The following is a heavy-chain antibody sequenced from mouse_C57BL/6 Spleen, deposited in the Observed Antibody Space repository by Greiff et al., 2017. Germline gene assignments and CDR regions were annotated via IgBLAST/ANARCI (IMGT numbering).Heavy chain of an antibody. CDR3: ARRDNYGFFAY. Sequence: QVQLKESGAELARPGASVKLSCKASGYTFTSYGISWVKQRTGQGLEWIGEIYPRSGNTYYNEKFKGKATLTADKSSSTAYMELRSLTSEDSAVYFCARRDNYGFFAYWGQGTLVTVSA. D-gene: IGHD2-2*01. CDR1: GYTFTSYG. V-gene: IGHV1-81*01. CDR2: IYPRSGNT. J-gene: IGHJ3*01.